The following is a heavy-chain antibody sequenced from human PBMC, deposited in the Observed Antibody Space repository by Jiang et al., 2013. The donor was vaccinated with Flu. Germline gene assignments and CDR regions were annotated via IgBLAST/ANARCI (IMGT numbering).Heavy chain of an antibody. V-gene: IGHV4-34*01. CDR3: ARRRGYSYGYLAYYGMDV. CDR2: INHSGST. D-gene: IGHD5-18*01. J-gene: IGHJ6*04. CDR1: GGSFSGYY. Sequence: LLKPSETLSLTCAVYGGSFSGYYWSWIRQPPGKGLEWIGEINHSGSTNYNPSLKSRVTISVDTSKNQFSLKLSSVTAADTAVYYCARRRGYSYGYLAYYGMDVWGKGTTVTVSS.